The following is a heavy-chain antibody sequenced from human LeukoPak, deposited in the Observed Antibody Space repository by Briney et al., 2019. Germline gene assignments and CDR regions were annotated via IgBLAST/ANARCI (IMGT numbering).Heavy chain of an antibody. D-gene: IGHD6-13*01. CDR2: INAGNGNT. Sequence: ASVKVSCKASGYTFTSYAMHWVRQAPGQRLEWMGWINAGNGNTKYSQKFQGRVTITRDTSASTAYMELSSLRSEDTAVHYCARDLGQLVRFLMVYWGQGTLVTVSS. CDR1: GYTFTSYA. J-gene: IGHJ4*02. V-gene: IGHV1-3*01. CDR3: ARDLGQLVRFLMVY.